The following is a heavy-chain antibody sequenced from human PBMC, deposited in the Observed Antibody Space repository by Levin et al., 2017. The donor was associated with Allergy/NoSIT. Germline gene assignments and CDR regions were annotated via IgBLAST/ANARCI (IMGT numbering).Heavy chain of an antibody. Sequence: SQTLSLPCTVSGGSIRSYYWTWMRQSPGKGLEWIGYIYYTGRTNYNPSLKSRVTISLDTSKNQFSLTLSSMTAADTAVYFCARGSGWFGGGMDVWGQGTTVIVSS. V-gene: IGHV4-59*08. CDR2: IYYTGRT. D-gene: IGHD6-19*01. J-gene: IGHJ6*02. CDR3: ARGSGWFGGGMDV. CDR1: GGSIRSYY.